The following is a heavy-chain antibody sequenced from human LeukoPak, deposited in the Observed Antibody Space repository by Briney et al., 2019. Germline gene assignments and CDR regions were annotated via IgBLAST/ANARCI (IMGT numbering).Heavy chain of an antibody. J-gene: IGHJ4*02. V-gene: IGHV1-8*02. CDR3: ARGRGLNWGSGY. D-gene: IGHD7-27*01. CDR2: MNPNSGNT. CDR1: GYTFTSYD. Sequence: VASVKVSCKASGYTFTSYDINWVRQATGQGLEWMGWMNPNSGNTGYAQKFQGRVTMTRNTSISTAYMELSSLRSEDTAVYYCARGRGLNWGSGYWGQGTLVTVSS.